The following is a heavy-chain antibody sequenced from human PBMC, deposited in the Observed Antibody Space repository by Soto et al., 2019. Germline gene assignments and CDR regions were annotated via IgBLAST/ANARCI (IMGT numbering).Heavy chain of an antibody. D-gene: IGHD3-10*01. CDR3: AMSMVRGVIPLEY. CDR1: GYTFTSQG. V-gene: IGHV1-18*01. CDR2: ITTYNGNT. Sequence: ASVKVSCKASGYTFTSQGISWVRQAPGQGLEWMGWITTYNGNTNYAQKFQGRVTMTTDTSTSTAYMELRSLRSDDSAVYYCAMSMVRGVIPLEYWGQGTLVTVSS. J-gene: IGHJ4*02.